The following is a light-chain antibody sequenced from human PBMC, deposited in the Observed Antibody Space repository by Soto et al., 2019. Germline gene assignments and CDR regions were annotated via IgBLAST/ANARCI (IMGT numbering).Light chain of an antibody. V-gene: IGKV3-11*01. J-gene: IGKJ5*01. CDR1: QSVSSN. Sequence: EVVLTQSPGTLSLSPGDRATLSCRASQSVSSNLAWYQQKPGQAPRLLIYGASNRATGIPARFSGSGSGTDFTLTISRLEPEDFAVYYCQHRSIWPVSFGQGTRLEI. CDR2: GAS. CDR3: QHRSIWPVS.